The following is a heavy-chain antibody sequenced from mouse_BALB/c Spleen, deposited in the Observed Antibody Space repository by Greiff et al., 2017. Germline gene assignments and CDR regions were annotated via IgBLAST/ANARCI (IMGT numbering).Heavy chain of an antibody. CDR3: ARRKSGAMDY. D-gene: IGHD3-1*01. CDR1: GYTFTDYN. V-gene: IGHV1-18*01. Sequence: VQLQQFGAELVKPGASVKISCKASGYTFTDYNMDWVKQSHGKSLEWIGDINPNYDSTNYNEKLKGKATFTADTSSNTAYMQHSSLTSEDSAVYYCARRKSGAMDYWGQGTSVTVSS. CDR2: INPNYDST. J-gene: IGHJ4*01.